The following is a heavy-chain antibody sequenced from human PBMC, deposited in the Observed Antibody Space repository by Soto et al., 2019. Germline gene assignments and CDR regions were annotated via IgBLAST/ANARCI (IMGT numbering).Heavy chain of an antibody. CDR2: IDWDDDK. CDR1: GFSLSTSGMC. J-gene: IGHJ4*02. V-gene: IGHV2-70*01. D-gene: IGHD3-22*01. CDR3: ARIRAYYYDSSGSYFDY. Sequence: SGPTLVNPTQTLTLTCTFSGFSLSTSGMCVSWIRQPPGKALEWLALIDWDDDKYYSKSLKTRLTISKDTSKNQVVLTMTNMDPVDTATYYCARIRAYYYDSSGSYFDYWGQGTLVTVSS.